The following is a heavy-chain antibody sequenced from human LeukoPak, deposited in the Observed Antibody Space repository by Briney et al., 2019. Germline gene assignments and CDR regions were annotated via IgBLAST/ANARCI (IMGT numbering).Heavy chain of an antibody. V-gene: IGHV3-9*01. D-gene: IGHD3-10*01. CDR1: GFTFDDYA. J-gene: IGHJ4*02. CDR3: AKDAGLWFGELSGFDY. CDR2: ISWNSGSI. Sequence: GRSLRLSCAAPGFTFDDYAMQSVRQAPGESLEWVSDISWNSGSIGYADSVKGRFTISRDNAKNSLYLQMNSLRAEDAALYYCAKDAGLWFGELSGFDYWGQGTLVTVSS.